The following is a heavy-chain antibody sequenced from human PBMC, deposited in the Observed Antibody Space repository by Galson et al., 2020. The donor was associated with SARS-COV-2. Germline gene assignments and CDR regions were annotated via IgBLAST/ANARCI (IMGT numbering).Heavy chain of an antibody. Sequence: SETLSLTCTVSGGSISSGGYYWSWIRQHPGKGLEWIGYIYYSGSTYYNPSLKSRVTISVDTSKNQFSLKLSSVTAADTAVYYCARDFPATSSWSPGAFDIWGQGTMVTVSS. CDR3: ARDFPATSSWSPGAFDI. D-gene: IGHD6-6*01. CDR2: IYYSGST. V-gene: IGHV4-31*03. CDR1: GGSISSGGYY. J-gene: IGHJ3*02.